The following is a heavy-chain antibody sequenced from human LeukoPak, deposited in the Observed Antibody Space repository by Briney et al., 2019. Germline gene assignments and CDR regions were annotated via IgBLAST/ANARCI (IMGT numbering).Heavy chain of an antibody. CDR1: GFTFSSYG. J-gene: IGHJ3*02. V-gene: IGHV1-2*02. D-gene: IGHD6-19*01. CDR2: INPNSGGT. CDR3: ARDLGGSAQWLVRMGLYDAFDI. Sequence: GGSLRLSCAASGFTFSSYGMHWVRQAPGQGLEWMGWINPNSGGTNYAQKFQGRVTMTRDTSISTAYMELSRLRSDDTAVYYCARDLGGSAQWLVRMGLYDAFDIWGQGTMVTVSS.